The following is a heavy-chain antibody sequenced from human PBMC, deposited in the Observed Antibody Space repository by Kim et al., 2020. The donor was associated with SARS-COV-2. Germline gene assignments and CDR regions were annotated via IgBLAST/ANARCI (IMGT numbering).Heavy chain of an antibody. J-gene: IGHJ4*02. CDR1: GGSISSGGYY. D-gene: IGHD6-13*01. V-gene: IGHV4-31*03. CDR3: ASWKHGAAAGVFDY. Sequence: SETLSLTCTVSGGSISSGGYYWSWIRQHPGKGLEWIGYIYYSGSTYYNPCLKSRVTISVDTSKNQFSLKLSSVTAADTAVYYCASWKHGAAAGVFDYWGQGTLVTVSS. CDR2: IYYSGST.